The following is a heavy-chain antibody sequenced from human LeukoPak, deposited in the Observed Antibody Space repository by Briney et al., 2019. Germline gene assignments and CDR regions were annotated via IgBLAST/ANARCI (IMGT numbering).Heavy chain of an antibody. CDR3: AGSAVTTGVTGFDY. D-gene: IGHD4-17*01. CDR1: GGTFSSYA. CDR2: IIPIFGTA. V-gene: IGHV1-69*01. Sequence: ASVKVSCKASGGTFSSYAISWVRQAPGQGLEWMGGIIPIFGTANYAQKFQGRVTITADESTSTAYMELSSLRSEDTAVYYCAGSAVTTGVTGFDYWGQGTLVTVSS. J-gene: IGHJ4*02.